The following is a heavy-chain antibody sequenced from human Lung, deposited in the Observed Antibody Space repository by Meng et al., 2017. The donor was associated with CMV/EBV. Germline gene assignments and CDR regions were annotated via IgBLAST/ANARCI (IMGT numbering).Heavy chain of an antibody. CDR2: IDHSGST. V-gene: IGHV4-34*01. J-gene: IGHJ6*02. D-gene: IGHD3-16*01. Sequence: GSLRLSCTVYGGSLGDYFWTWIRKPPGKGLEWTGEIDHSGSTKYNPSLKGRATISDDASKNQLSLKLRSLTAADTAVYYCARMIMNNYDYHFALDVWGQGTAVTVSS. CDR3: ARMIMNNYDYHFALDV. CDR1: GGSLGDYF.